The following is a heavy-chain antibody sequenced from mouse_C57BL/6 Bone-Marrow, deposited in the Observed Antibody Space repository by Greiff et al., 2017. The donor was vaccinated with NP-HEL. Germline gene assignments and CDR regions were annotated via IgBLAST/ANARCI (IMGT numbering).Heavy chain of an antibody. CDR1: GYTFTDYY. CDR2: INPNNGGT. D-gene: IGHD2-3*01. V-gene: IGHV1-26*01. J-gene: IGHJ2*01. Sequence: VQLQQSGPELVKPGASVKISCKASGYTFTDYYMNWVKQSHGKSLEWIGDINPNNGGTSYNQKFKGKATLTVDKSSSTAYMELRSLTSEDSAVYYCARRDGYYVGNYFDYWGQGTTLTVSS. CDR3: ARRDGYYVGNYFDY.